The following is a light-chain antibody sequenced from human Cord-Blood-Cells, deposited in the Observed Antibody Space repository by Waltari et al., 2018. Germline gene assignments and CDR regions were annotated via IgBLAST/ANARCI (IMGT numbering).Light chain of an antibody. V-gene: IGKV3D-15*01. CDR3: QQYYSTPYT. CDR1: QSVSSN. Sequence: EIVMTQSPATLSVSPGERATLSCRASQSVSSNLAWYQQKPGQAPRLLIYGASTRATGIPARFSGSGSGTEFTLTISSLQAEDVAVYYCQQYYSTPYTLGQGTKLEIK. CDR2: GAS. J-gene: IGKJ2*01.